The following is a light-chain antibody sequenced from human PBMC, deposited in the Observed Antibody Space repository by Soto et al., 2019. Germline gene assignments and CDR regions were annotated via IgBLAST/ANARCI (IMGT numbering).Light chain of an antibody. V-gene: IGKV3-15*01. Sequence: EIVMTQSPAAVSVYPGERVTLYCRATQTIGNKLAWYLQRPGQAPRLLMYGASTRATDIPARFSGSGSGTEFTLTITGLQSEDFAVYYCQQYNGWPWTFGLGAKVDVK. J-gene: IGKJ1*01. CDR3: QQYNGWPWT. CDR2: GAS. CDR1: QTIGNK.